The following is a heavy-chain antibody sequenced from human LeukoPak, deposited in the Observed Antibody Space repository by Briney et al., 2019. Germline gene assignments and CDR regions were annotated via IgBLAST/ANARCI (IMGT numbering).Heavy chain of an antibody. CDR1: GFNFDIFA. CDR3: ARTGYNYGTPLNY. V-gene: IGHV3-23*01. D-gene: IGHD5-18*01. Sequence: GGSLRLSCVASGFNFDIFALSWVRQAPGKGLEWVSGITDSGTGTYYADSVKGRFTIPRDNSKNTVYLQMSSLRAEDTAVYYCARTGYNYGTPLNYWGQGTLVTVSS. J-gene: IGHJ4*02. CDR2: ITDSGTGT.